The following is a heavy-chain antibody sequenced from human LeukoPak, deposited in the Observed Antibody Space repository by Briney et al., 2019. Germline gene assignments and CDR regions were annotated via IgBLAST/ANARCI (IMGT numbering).Heavy chain of an antibody. CDR3: ARGLPVSRGFSVRWFDP. J-gene: IGHJ5*02. CDR2: MNPNSGNT. V-gene: IGHV1-8*01. CDR1: GYTFTSYD. D-gene: IGHD3-3*01. Sequence: ASVKVSCKASGYTFTSYDINWVRQATGQGLEWMGWMNPNSGNTGYAQKFQGRVTMTRDTSISTAYMELSSLRSEDTAVYYCARGLPVSRGFSVRWFDPWGQGTLVTVSS.